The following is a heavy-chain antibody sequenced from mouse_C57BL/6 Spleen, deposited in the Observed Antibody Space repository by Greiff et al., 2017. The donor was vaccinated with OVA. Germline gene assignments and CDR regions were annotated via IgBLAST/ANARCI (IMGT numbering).Heavy chain of an antibody. CDR2: ISSGGSYT. CDR3: ARHEATGYFDY. V-gene: IGHV5-6*01. J-gene: IGHJ2*01. CDR1: GFTFSSYG. D-gene: IGHD6-1*01. Sequence: EVQGVESGGDLVKPGGSLKLSCAASGFTFSSYGMSWVRQTPDKRLEWVATISSGGSYTYYPASVKGRFTISRDNAKNTLYLQMSSLKSEDTAMYYCARHEATGYFDYWGQGTTLTVSS.